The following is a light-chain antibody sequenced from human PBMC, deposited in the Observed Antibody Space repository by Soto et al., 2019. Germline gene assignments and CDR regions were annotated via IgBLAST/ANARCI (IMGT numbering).Light chain of an antibody. CDR2: EVS. CDR3: SAYAGSSVL. Sequence: QSALTQPASVSGSPGQSITISCTGTSSDVGGYDYDSWYQQYPDKGPKLMIFEVSNRPSGVSNRFSGSKSGNTASLTISGLQTEDEADYYCSAYAGSSVLFGGGTKVTVL. CDR1: SSDVGGYDY. V-gene: IGLV2-14*01. J-gene: IGLJ2*01.